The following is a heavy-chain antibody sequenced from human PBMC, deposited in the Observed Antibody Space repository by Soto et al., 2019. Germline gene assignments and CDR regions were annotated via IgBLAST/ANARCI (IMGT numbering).Heavy chain of an antibody. CDR3: ASGPPVAALSY. Sequence: PSETLSLTCSVSGGSISDYYWGWIRQPPGKGLEWIGSIYYSGSTYYNPSLKSRVTISVDTSKNQFSLKLSSVTAADTAVYYCASGPPVAALSYWGQGTLVTVSS. D-gene: IGHD2-15*01. J-gene: IGHJ4*02. CDR2: IYYSGST. CDR1: GGSISDYY. V-gene: IGHV4-39*01.